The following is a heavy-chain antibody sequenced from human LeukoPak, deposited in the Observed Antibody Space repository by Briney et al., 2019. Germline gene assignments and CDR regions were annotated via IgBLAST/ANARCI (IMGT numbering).Heavy chain of an antibody. CDR1: GFTFSDYY. CDR3: ARDPYGSGRKGS. Sequence: GGSLRLSCVASGFTFSDYYMTWIRQAPGKGLGWVSYISSSGSDIYNADSVKGRFTISRDNAKNSLYLQMNGLRAEDTAVYYCARDPYGSGRKGSWGQGTLVTVSS. D-gene: IGHD3-10*01. V-gene: IGHV3-11*04. CDR2: ISSSGSDI. J-gene: IGHJ5*02.